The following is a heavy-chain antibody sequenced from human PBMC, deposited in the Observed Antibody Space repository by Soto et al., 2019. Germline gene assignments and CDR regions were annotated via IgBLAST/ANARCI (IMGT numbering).Heavy chain of an antibody. CDR1: GFAFSSHA. V-gene: IGHV3-30*04. CDR3: ASDFGDYYDSSGSTDACNL. CDR2: VSYDGRNQ. D-gene: IGHD3-22*01. J-gene: IGHJ3*01. Sequence: QVQLVESGGGVVQPGKSLRLSCAASGFAFSSHAMHWVRQAPCKGRERGAGVSYDGRNQVYADFVQGRFTISRDNSKNTVQLQMNSLRAEDTAVYHCASDFGDYYDSSGSTDACNLWGQGTMVTVSS.